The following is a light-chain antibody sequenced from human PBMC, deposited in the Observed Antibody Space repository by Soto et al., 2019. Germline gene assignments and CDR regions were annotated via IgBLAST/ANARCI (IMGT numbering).Light chain of an antibody. V-gene: IGKV3-20*01. J-gene: IGKJ4*01. Sequence: THAPSTLTFSLGERPTHSYKGGRLFISTSLAWYQQKPGQAPRLLIYGASNRATGIPDRFSGSGSGTEFILTISRLQSEDFAVYYCQQYDISPRTFGGGTKVDIK. CDR3: QQYDISPRT. CDR2: GAS. CDR1: RLFISTS.